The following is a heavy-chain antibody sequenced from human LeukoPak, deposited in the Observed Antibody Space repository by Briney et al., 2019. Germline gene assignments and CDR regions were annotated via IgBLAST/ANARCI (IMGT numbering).Heavy chain of an antibody. Sequence: GGSLRLSCEGSGFTFNNYWMIWVRQAPGKGLEWVAAINQHGSDKYYVDSVKGRFTISRDNSQNTVSLQLNNLRIEDTALYYCAKTSLSDPSGHYYYMDVWGKGTTVTVSS. V-gene: IGHV3-7*01. J-gene: IGHJ6*03. CDR1: GFTFNNYW. CDR3: AKTSLSDPSGHYYYMDV. CDR2: INQHGSDK. D-gene: IGHD3-3*01.